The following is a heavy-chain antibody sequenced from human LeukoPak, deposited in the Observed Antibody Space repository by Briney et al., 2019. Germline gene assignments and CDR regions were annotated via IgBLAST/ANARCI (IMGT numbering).Heavy chain of an antibody. CDR1: GFTFSNFA. J-gene: IGHJ4*02. Sequence: GGSLRLSCAASGFTFSNFAMTWVRQAPGKGLEWVSSINGAGGRTYYADPVKGRFTISRDNSKNTLYLQMNSLRAEDTAVYYCASLWGSYRCFDYWGQGTLVTVSS. D-gene: IGHD3-16*02. CDR2: INGAGGRT. CDR3: ASLWGSYRCFDY. V-gene: IGHV3-23*01.